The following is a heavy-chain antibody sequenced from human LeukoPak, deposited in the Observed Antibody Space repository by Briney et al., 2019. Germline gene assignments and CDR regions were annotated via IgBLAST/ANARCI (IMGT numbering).Heavy chain of an antibody. CDR1: GGSISGYY. V-gene: IGHV4-4*07. D-gene: IGHD3-10*01. CDR2: IKISGST. CDR3: ARSGLDYCGSGTYSLFQY. Sequence: SETLSLTCTVSGGSISGYYWRWVGQPAGKGLEGIGRIKISGSTNYNPSLKSRVTMSLATSTNQVSLQLSSVTAADTAVYYCARSGLDYCGSGTYSLFQYWGQGTLVTVSS. J-gene: IGHJ4*02.